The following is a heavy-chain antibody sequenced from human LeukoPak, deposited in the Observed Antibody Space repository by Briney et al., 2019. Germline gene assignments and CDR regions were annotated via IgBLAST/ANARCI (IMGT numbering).Heavy chain of an antibody. V-gene: IGHV3-11*04. CDR3: ARDKRDGYNYAHFDY. CDR2: ISSSGSTI. Sequence: GRSLRLSCAASGFTFSDYYMSWIRQAPGKGLEWVSYISSSGSTIYYADSVKGRFTISRDNAKNSLYLQMNSLRAEDTAVYYCARDKRDGYNYAHFDYWGQGTLVTVSS. CDR1: GFTFSDYY. D-gene: IGHD5-24*01. J-gene: IGHJ4*02.